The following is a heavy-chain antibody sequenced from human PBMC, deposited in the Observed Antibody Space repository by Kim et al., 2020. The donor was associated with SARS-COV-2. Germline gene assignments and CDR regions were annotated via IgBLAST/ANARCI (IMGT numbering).Heavy chain of an antibody. V-gene: IGHV3-9*01. CDR2: ISWNSGSI. J-gene: IGHJ3*02. CDR1: GFTFGDYA. CDR3: AKDIYLDMIDDAFDI. Sequence: GGSLRLSCAASGFTFGDYAMHWVRQAPGKGLEWVSGISWNSGSIGYADSVKGRFTISRDNAKNSLYLQMNSLRAEDTALYYCAKDIYLDMIDDAFDIWGQGTMVTVSS. D-gene: IGHD3-22*01.